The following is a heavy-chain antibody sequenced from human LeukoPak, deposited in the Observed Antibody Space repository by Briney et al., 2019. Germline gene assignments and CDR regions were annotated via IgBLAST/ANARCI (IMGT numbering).Heavy chain of an antibody. V-gene: IGHV3-21*01. CDR2: ISSSSYI. CDR1: GFIFSSYS. Sequence: GGSLRLSCAASGFIFSSYSMNWVRQAPGKGLEWVSSISSSSYIYHADSVKGRFTISRDNAKNSLYLQMNSLRAEDTAVYYCARAGIAAAGKLDWGQGTLVTVSS. CDR3: ARAGIAAAGKLD. D-gene: IGHD6-13*01. J-gene: IGHJ4*02.